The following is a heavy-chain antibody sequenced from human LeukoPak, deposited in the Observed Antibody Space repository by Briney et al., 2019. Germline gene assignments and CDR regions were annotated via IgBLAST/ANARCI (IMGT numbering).Heavy chain of an antibody. D-gene: IGHD3-10*01. CDR3: ARLGYGSGTPYYYFYMDA. CDR1: DGSISGYY. J-gene: IGHJ6*03. CDR2: INYVGGT. V-gene: IGHV4-59*01. Sequence: SETLCLTCTVPDGSISGYYWSWIRQPPGKGLEWIGYINYVGGTNYNPSLRSRVTFSRDTSKNQFSLKLRSVTAADTAVYFCARLGYGSGTPYYYFYMDAWGSGTTVTVSS.